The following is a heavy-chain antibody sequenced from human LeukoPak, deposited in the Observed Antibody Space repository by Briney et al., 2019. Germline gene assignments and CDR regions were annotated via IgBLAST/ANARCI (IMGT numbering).Heavy chain of an antibody. D-gene: IGHD5-24*01. Sequence: GASVKVSCKPSGGTFSSYGVSWVRQAPGQGLEWMGGIIPIFRATNYAQRFRGRVTITADESTSTAYMELSSLGSEDTAVYYCARSQRAGYNVYYFDSWGQGTLVTVSS. CDR1: GGTFSSYG. J-gene: IGHJ4*02. V-gene: IGHV1-69*13. CDR2: IIPIFRAT. CDR3: ARSQRAGYNVYYFDS.